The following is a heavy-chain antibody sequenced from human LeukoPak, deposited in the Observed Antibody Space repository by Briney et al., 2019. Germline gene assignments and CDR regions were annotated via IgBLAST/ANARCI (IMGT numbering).Heavy chain of an antibody. J-gene: IGHJ4*02. D-gene: IGHD1-26*01. V-gene: IGHV3-30*02. CDR1: GFTFSSYG. CDR2: IRYDGSNK. CDR3: AKLMGATTLRVGPSDY. Sequence: GGSLRLSCAASGFTFSSYGMHWVRQAPGKGLEWVAFIRYDGSNKYYADSVKGRFTISRDNSKNTLYLQMNSLRAEDTAVYYCAKLMGATTLRVGPSDYWGQGTLVTVSS.